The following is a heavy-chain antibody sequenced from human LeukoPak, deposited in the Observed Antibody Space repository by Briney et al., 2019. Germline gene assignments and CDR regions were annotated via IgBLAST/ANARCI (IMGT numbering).Heavy chain of an antibody. Sequence: ASVKVSCKASGYTFTSYDINWVRQATGQGLEWMGWMNPNSGNTGYAQKFQGRVTMTEDTSTDTAYMELSSLRSEDTAVYYCATDPLLWFGAFDIWGQGTMVTVSS. J-gene: IGHJ3*02. CDR1: GYTFTSYD. CDR2: MNPNSGNT. V-gene: IGHV1-8*01. D-gene: IGHD3-10*01. CDR3: ATDPLLWFGAFDI.